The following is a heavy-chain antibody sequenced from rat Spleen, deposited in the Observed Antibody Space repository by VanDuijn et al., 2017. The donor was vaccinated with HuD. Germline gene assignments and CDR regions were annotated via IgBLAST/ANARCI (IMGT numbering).Heavy chain of an antibody. J-gene: IGHJ2*01. D-gene: IGHD4-6*01. CDR1: GLSLQSNN. CDR2: IWKTGGT. Sequence: QVQLKESGPGLVQPSQTLSLTCAVSGLSLQSNNVGWIRQPPGKGLEWMGVIWKTGGTRYNSALKSRLSISKDTSKNQVFLNVNSLQTEDTATYFCARDLGGAVDWGQGVMVTVSS. V-gene: IGHV2-41*01. CDR3: ARDLGGAVD.